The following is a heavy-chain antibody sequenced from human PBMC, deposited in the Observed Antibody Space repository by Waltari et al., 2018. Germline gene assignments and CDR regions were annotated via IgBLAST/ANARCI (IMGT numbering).Heavy chain of an antibody. CDR2: IYHDGST. Sequence: QVRLQQWRTGLLKPSETLSLTCAVYGESFSGLYWSWIRQPPGKGLEWIGEIYHDGSTNYTPSLKGRVTMSVDTSKNQFSLNLRSVTAADTAVYYCARAPFGGYDYVGGTYRYFYYYMDVWGKGTTVAVSS. CDR1: GESFSGLY. D-gene: IGHD3-16*02. V-gene: IGHV4-34*01. J-gene: IGHJ6*03. CDR3: ARAPFGGYDYVGGTYRYFYYYMDV.